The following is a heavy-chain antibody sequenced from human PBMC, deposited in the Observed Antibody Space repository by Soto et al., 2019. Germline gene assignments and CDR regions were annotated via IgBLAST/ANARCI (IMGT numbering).Heavy chain of an antibody. Sequence: SETLSLTCTVSGGSISSYYWSWIRQPPGEGLEWIGYIYYSGSTNYNPSLKSRVTISVDTSKNQFSLKLSSVTAADTAVYYCARLNDILTGYYQAVFDYWGQGTLVTVSS. V-gene: IGHV4-59*01. J-gene: IGHJ4*02. D-gene: IGHD3-9*01. CDR1: GGSISSYY. CDR2: IYYSGST. CDR3: ARLNDILTGYYQAVFDY.